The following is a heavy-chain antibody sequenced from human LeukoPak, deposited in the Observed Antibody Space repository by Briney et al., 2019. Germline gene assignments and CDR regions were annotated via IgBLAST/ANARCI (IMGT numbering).Heavy chain of an antibody. D-gene: IGHD2-15*01. CDR1: GFTVSSNY. V-gene: IGHV3-30*03. J-gene: IGHJ2*01. CDR3: ARAVYCSGGGCFWYFDL. Sequence: GGSLRLSCAASGFTVSSNYMSWVRQAPGKGLEWVAIISYDGSNEYYADSVKGRFTISRDNSKNTLYLQMNSLRAADTAVHYCARAVYCSGGGCFWYFDLWGRGTLVTVSS. CDR2: ISYDGSNE.